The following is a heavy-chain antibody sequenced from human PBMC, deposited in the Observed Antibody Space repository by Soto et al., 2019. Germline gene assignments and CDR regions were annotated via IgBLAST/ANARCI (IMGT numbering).Heavy chain of an antibody. Sequence: GGSLRLSCAVSGFTTSSIYMSWVRQAPGKGLEWVSVIYSGGNTYYADSVKGRFTISRDNSKNTLHLQLNSLRAEDTAVYYCATEVRFGELAYWGQGALVTVSS. J-gene: IGHJ4*02. V-gene: IGHV3-66*01. CDR1: GFTTSSIY. CDR3: ATEVRFGELAY. CDR2: IYSGGNT. D-gene: IGHD3-10*01.